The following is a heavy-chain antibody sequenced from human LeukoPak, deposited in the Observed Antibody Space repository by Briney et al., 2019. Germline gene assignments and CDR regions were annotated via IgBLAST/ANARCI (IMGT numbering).Heavy chain of an antibody. CDR3: AKSKVVAATMGRFDY. D-gene: IGHD2-15*01. V-gene: IGHV3-23*01. J-gene: IGHJ4*02. CDR1: GFTFSSYA. Sequence: GRSLRLSCAVSGFTFSSYAMNWVRQAPGKGLEWVSTISGSDGSTYYADSVKGRFTISRDNSKNTLYLQMNSLRAEDTAVYYCAKSKVVAATMGRFDYWGQGTLVTVSS. CDR2: ISGSDGST.